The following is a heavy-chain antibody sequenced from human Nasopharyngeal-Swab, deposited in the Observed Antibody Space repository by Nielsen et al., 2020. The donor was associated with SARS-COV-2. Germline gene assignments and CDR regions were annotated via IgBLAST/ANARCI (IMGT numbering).Heavy chain of an antibody. CDR3: AGAAAGIDYYYGMDV. V-gene: IGHV3-30*04. J-gene: IGHJ6*02. D-gene: IGHD6-13*01. CDR2: ISYDGSNK. CDR1: GFTFSSYA. Sequence: GESLKISCAASGFTFSSYAMHWVRQAPGKGLEWVAVISYDGSNKYYADSVKGRFTISRDNAKNSLYLQMNSLRAEDTALYYCAGAAAGIDYYYGMDVWGQGTTVTVSS.